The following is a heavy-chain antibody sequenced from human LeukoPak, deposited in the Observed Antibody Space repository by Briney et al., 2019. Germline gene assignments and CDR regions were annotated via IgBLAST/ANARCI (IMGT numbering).Heavy chain of an antibody. Sequence: SETLSLTCAVYGGSFSGYYWSWIRQPPGKGLEWIGEINQSGRTNYNPSLKSRVTMSLDTSKNQFSLKLSSVTAADTAVYYCARGDANWFDPWGQGTLVTVSS. CDR1: GGSFSGYY. CDR3: ARGDANWFDP. V-gene: IGHV4-34*01. CDR2: INQSGRT. J-gene: IGHJ5*02.